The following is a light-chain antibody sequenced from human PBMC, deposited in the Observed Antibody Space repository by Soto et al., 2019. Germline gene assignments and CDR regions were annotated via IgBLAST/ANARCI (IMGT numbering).Light chain of an antibody. J-gene: IGLJ2*01. Sequence: QSVLTQPPSVSAAPGQKVTISCSGSTSNIGNRYVSWYQQLPGSAPKLLIYDNYKRPSGIPDRFSGSKSGTSATLVITGLQTGDEASYCCGTWDTSLSAGVIGGGTKLTVL. V-gene: IGLV1-51*01. CDR3: GTWDTSLSAGV. CDR2: DNY. CDR1: TSNIGNRY.